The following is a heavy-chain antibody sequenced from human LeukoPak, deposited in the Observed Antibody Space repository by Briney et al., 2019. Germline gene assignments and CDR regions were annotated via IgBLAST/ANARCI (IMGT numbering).Heavy chain of an antibody. J-gene: IGHJ4*02. CDR1: GFTFSGSA. CDR3: TATYYYGSGSYFTPDY. CDR2: IRSKANSDAS. V-gene: IGHV3-73*01. Sequence: PGGSLKLSCAASGFTFSGSAMHWVRQASGKGLEWVGRIRSKANSDASAYAASVKGRFTISRDDSKNTAYLHMNSLKTEDTAVYYCTATYYYGSGSYFTPDYWGQGTLVTVSS. D-gene: IGHD3-10*01.